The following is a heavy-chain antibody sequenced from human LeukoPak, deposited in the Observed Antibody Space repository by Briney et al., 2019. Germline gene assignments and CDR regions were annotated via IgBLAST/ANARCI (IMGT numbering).Heavy chain of an antibody. Sequence: PSETLSLTCTVSGGSISSYYWSWIRQPAGKGLEWIGRIYTSWSTNYNPSLKSRVTMSVDTSKNQFSLKLSSVTAADTAVYYCARTNGNYGDYYFDYWGQGTLVTVSS. CDR3: ARTNGNYGDYYFDY. D-gene: IGHD4-17*01. CDR1: GGSISSYY. CDR2: IYTSWST. V-gene: IGHV4-4*07. J-gene: IGHJ4*02.